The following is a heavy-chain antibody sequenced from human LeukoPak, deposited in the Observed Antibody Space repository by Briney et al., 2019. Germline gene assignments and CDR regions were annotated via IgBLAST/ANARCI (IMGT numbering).Heavy chain of an antibody. CDR3: ARQRGSYSFDY. D-gene: IGHD1-26*01. J-gene: IGHJ4*02. CDR2: IKQDGSEK. Sequence: GGSPRLSCAASGFTFSGYWMSWVRQAPGKGLEWVANIKQDGSEKYYVDSVKGRFTISRDNAKNSLYLQMNSLRAEDTAVYYCARQRGSYSFDYWGQGTLVTVSS. CDR1: GFTFSGYW. V-gene: IGHV3-7*01.